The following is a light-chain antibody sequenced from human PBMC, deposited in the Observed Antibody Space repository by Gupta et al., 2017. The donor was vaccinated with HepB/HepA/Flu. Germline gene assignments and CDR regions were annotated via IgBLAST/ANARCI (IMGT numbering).Light chain of an antibody. Sequence: DIVMTHSPPSLPVTPREPASISCRSSQGLLNNNGHTYLDWYVQKPGQSPQALIYLGSNRAPGVPDRFSGIGSGTDFTLKIRRVEAEDVGVYFCRQGLQTCLTFGGGTKVEIK. CDR2: LGS. CDR3: RQGLQTCLT. V-gene: IGKV2-28*01. CDR1: QGLLNNNGHTY. J-gene: IGKJ4*01.